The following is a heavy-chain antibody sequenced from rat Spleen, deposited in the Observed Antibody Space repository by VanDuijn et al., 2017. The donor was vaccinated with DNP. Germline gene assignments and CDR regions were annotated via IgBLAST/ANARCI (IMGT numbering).Heavy chain of an antibody. D-gene: IGHD1-9*01. V-gene: IGHV5-25*01. CDR1: KFTFSNYD. Sequence: EVQLVESGGGLVQPGRSLRLSCAASKFTFSNYDMAWVRQAPTKGLEWVAAVSATGGSTSYRDSVKGRFTISRDNAKSTLYLQMNSLRSEDMATYYCARWDSTGITTGFAYWGQGTLVTVSS. J-gene: IGHJ3*01. CDR2: VSATGGST. CDR3: ARWDSTGITTGFAY.